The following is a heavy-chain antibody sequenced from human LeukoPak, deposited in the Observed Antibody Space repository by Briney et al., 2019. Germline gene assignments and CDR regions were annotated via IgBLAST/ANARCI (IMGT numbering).Heavy chain of an antibody. CDR2: INGDGSTT. J-gene: IGHJ4*02. CDR3: ARDYAGSPDY. Sequence: PGESLRLSCTASGFTFSTYWINWVRQSPGKGLVWVALINGDGSTTTHADSVKGRFTISRDNAKNTAYLQMNSLRDEDTAVYFCARDYAGSPDYWGQGTLVTVSA. V-gene: IGHV3-74*03. D-gene: IGHD3-10*01. CDR1: GFTFSTYW.